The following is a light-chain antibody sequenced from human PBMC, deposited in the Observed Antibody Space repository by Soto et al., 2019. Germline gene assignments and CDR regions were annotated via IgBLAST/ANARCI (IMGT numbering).Light chain of an antibody. Sequence: QSVLTQPPSVSAAPGQKVTISFSGSSSNIGGNSVSWYQQLPGTAPKLLIYDDNKRPSGIPDRFSGSKSGTSATLGITGFQTGDEADYYCESWDSRLSAYVFATGRKDIVL. CDR2: DDN. V-gene: IGLV1-51*01. CDR3: ESWDSRLSAYV. J-gene: IGLJ1*01. CDR1: SSNIGGNS.